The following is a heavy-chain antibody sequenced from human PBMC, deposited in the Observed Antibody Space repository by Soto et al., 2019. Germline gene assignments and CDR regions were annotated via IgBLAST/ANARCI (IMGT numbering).Heavy chain of an antibody. V-gene: IGHV1-2*04. J-gene: IGHJ4*02. CDR1: GYTFTGYY. CDR2: INPNSGGT. CDR3: ARDRAAVAGTWMSEYYFDH. Sequence: ASVKVSCKASGYTFTGYYMHWVRQAPGQGLEWMGWINPNSGGTNYAQKFQGWVTMTRDTSISTAYMELSRLRSDDTAVYYCARDRAAVAGTWMSEYYFDHWGQGTLVTVSS. D-gene: IGHD6-19*01.